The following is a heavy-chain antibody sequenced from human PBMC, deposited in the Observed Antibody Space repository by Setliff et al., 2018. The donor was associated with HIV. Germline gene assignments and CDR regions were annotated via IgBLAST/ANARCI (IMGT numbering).Heavy chain of an antibody. D-gene: IGHD2-2*01. CDR2: IYYSGST. J-gene: IGHJ6*03. V-gene: IGHV4-31*03. CDR3: ARESVVPAARTHYYYYYMDV. Sequence: KTSETLSLTCTVSGGSISSGGYYWSWIRQHPGKGLEWIGYIYYSGSTYYNPSLKSRVTISVDTSKNQFSLKLSFVTAADTAVYYCARESVVPAARTHYYYYYMDVWGKGTTVTVSS. CDR1: GGSISSGGYY.